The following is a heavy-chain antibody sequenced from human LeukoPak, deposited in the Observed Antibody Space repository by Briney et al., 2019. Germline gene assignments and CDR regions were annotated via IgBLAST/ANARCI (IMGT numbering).Heavy chain of an antibody. CDR1: GGSFSGYY. J-gene: IGHJ5*02. V-gene: IGHV4-34*01. D-gene: IGHD2-2*01. CDR2: INHSGST. CDR3: ARKSSTIDP. Sequence: PSETLSLTCAVYGGSFSGYYWSWIRQPPGKGLEWIGEINHSGSTNYNPSLKSRVTISVDTSKNQFSLKLSSATAADTAVYYCARKSSTIDPWGQGTLVTVSS.